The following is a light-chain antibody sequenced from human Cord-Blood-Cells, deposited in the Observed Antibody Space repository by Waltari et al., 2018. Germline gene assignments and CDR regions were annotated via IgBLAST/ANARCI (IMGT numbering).Light chain of an antibody. CDR1: QSISSY. Sequence: DIQMTQSPSSLSASVGDRVTITCRASQSISSYLNWYQQKPGKAPKLLIYAASSLQSGVPLRFSGSGSGTDFTLTIRSLQPEDFATYYCQQSYSAPPSFGQGTKLEIK. V-gene: IGKV1-39*01. CDR2: AAS. CDR3: QQSYSAPPS. J-gene: IGKJ2*03.